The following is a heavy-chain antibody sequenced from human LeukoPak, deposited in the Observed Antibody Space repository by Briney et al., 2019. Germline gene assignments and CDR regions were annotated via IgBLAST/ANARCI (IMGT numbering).Heavy chain of an antibody. D-gene: IGHD1/OR15-1a*01. V-gene: IGHV3-23*01. J-gene: IGHJ4*02. CDR2: ISGSGGST. CDR1: GFTFSSYA. CDR3: AKDLPPARTKSYYFDY. Sequence: GGSLRLSCAASGFTFSSYAMSWVRQVPGKGLEWVSAISGSGGSTYYADSVKGRFTISRDNSKNTLYLQMNSLRAEDTAVYYCAKDLPPARTKSYYFDYWGQGTLVTVSS.